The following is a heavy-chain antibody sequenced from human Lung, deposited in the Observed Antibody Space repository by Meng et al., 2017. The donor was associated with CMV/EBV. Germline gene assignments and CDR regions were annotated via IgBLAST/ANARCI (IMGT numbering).Heavy chain of an antibody. CDR3: ARDSPLDGYSLLDY. CDR2: IDPNTGNP. CDR1: GYTFTSYA. D-gene: IGHD5-24*01. Sequence: QVHLVQSCSEWNQPGASVNVSCRPSGYTFTSYAINWVRQAPGQGPDWMGWIDPNTGNPAYDQGFTGRFVFSLDTSVSTAYLQINSLRADDTAVYYCARDSPLDGYSLLDYWGQGTLVTVSS. J-gene: IGHJ4*02. V-gene: IGHV7-4-1*02.